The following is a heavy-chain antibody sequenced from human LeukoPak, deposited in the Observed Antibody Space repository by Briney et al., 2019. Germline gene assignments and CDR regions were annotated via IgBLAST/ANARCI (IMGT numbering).Heavy chain of an antibody. CDR2: ISGSGGST. CDR3: AKETYLDFSTFYFDS. CDR1: GFTFSSYA. D-gene: IGHD3-3*01. J-gene: IGHJ4*02. Sequence: QSGGSLRLSCAASGFTFSSYAMSWVRQAPGKGLEWVSAISGSGGSTYYADSVKGRFTISRDNARNSVYLQMSSLRDEDTAVYYCAKETYLDFSTFYFDSWGQGSLVTVSS. V-gene: IGHV3-23*01.